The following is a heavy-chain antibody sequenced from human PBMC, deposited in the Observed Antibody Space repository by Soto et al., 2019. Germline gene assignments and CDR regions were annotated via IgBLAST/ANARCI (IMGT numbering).Heavy chain of an antibody. J-gene: IGHJ4*02. D-gene: IGHD5-18*01. CDR2: INPSGGST. V-gene: IGHV1-46*01. CDR3: ARAQDVDTALSY. Sequence: ASVNVSCKASGYTFTIYYMHWVLQAPGQGLEWMGIINPSGGSTSYAQKFQGRVTMTRDTSTSTVYMELSSLRSEDTAVYYCARAQDVDTALSYWGQGTLVTVSS. CDR1: GYTFTIYY.